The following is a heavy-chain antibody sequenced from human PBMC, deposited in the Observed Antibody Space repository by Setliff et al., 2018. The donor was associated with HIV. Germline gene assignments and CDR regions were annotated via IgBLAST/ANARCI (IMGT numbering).Heavy chain of an antibody. V-gene: IGHV4-38-2*01. J-gene: IGHJ3*02. D-gene: IGHD3-3*01. CDR2: IYSSGST. CDR1: GYAINNNFF. Sequence: SETLSLTCAVSGYAINNNFFWGWIRQPPGKGLEWIGRIYSSGSTYYQPSLQGRVSMSIDSSKNHFSLSLRYVTAADTAVYYCARSFSGRYFWSGYYTGPDPKGENAFDTWGQGTMVTVS. CDR3: ARSFSGRYFWSGYYTGPDPKGENAFDT.